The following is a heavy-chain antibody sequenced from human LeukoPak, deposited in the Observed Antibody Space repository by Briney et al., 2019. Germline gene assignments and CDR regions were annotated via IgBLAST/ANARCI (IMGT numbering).Heavy chain of an antibody. CDR1: GFTVSSNY. CDR2: IYSGGST. CDR3: ARMTTVTTEGI. Sequence: GGSLRLSCAASGFTVSSNYMSWVRQAPGKGLEWVSVIYSGGSTYYADSVKGRFTISRDNSKNTLYLQMNSLRAEDTAVYYCARMTTVTTEGIWGQGTMVTVSS. V-gene: IGHV3-53*01. D-gene: IGHD4-17*01. J-gene: IGHJ3*02.